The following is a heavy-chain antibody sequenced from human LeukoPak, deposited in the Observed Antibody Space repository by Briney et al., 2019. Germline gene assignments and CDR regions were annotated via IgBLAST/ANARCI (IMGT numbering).Heavy chain of an antibody. CDR2: IYTSGGT. J-gene: IGHJ6*03. Sequence: SETLPLTCIVSGGSVSSYYWTWIRQPPGKGLEWIGYIYTSGGTNYNPSLSSRVTISVDTSKNQFSLILSSMTAAHTAVYYCARRHHYYYYMDVWGKGTTVTVSS. V-gene: IGHV4-4*09. CDR1: GGSVSSYY. CDR3: ARRHHYYYYMDV.